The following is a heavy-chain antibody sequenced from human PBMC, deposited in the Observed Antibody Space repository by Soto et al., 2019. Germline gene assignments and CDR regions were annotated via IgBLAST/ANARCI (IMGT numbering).Heavy chain of an antibody. CDR1: GGSFSGYY. J-gene: IGHJ4*02. CDR3: ARGRVIAAVFRSKFDY. CDR2: INHSGST. Sequence: SETLSLTCAVYGGSFSGYYWSWIRQPPGKGLEWIGEINHSGSTNYNPSLKSRVTISVDTSKNQFSLKLSSVTAADTAVYYCARGRVIAAVFRSKFDYWGQGTLVTVSS. D-gene: IGHD6-13*01. V-gene: IGHV4-34*01.